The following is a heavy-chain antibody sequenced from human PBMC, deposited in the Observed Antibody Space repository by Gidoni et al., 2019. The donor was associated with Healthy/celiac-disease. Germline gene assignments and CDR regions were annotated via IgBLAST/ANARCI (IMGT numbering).Heavy chain of an antibody. CDR1: AARGSTNSPA. V-gene: IGHV6-1*01. Sequence: QVHLQHSGPGLVKPSQTLSLTCAISAARGSTNSPAWNWIRRSPSRGLGWLGRTYYRSKWYNDYAVSVKSRITINPETSKNQFSLQLNSVTPEDTAVYYCARVDIAAAGTFDYWGQGTLVTVSS. CDR3: ARVDIAAAGTFDY. D-gene: IGHD6-13*01. J-gene: IGHJ4*02. CDR2: TYYRSKWYN.